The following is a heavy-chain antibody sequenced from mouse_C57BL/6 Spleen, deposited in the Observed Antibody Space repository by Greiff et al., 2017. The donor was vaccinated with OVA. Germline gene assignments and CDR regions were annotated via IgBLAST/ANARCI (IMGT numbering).Heavy chain of an antibody. V-gene: IGHV1-5*01. CDR2: IYPGNSDT. CDR3: TRGRTAQAPFAY. Sequence: DVQLQESGTVLARPGASVKMSCKTSGYTFTSYWMHWVKQRPGQGLEWIGAIYPGNSDTSYNQKFKGKAKLTAVTSASTAYMELSSLTNEDSAVDYGTRGRTAQAPFAYWGQGTLVTVSA. J-gene: IGHJ3*01. CDR1: GYTFTSYW. D-gene: IGHD3-2*02.